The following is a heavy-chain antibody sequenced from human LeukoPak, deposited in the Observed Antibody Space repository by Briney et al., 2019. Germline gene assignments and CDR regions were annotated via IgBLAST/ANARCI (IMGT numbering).Heavy chain of an antibody. J-gene: IGHJ4*02. Sequence: GGSLRLSCAASGFTFSTYGMNWVRQAPGKGLEWVSVINGSGGNTYYADSVKGRFTISRDNSKNTLYLQMNSLRAEDTAVYYCAKEYSVRNQFDHWGQGTLVAVSS. CDR1: GFTFSTYG. V-gene: IGHV3-23*01. D-gene: IGHD1-14*01. CDR3: AKEYSVRNQFDH. CDR2: INGSGGNT.